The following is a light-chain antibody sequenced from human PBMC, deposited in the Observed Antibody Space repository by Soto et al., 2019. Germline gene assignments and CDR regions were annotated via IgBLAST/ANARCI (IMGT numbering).Light chain of an antibody. J-gene: IGLJ1*01. CDR2: EVS. Sequence: ALTQPASVSGSPGQSITISCTGTSSDFGSYNLVSWYQQHPGKAPKPMIFEVSKRPSGVSNRFSGSKSGNTASLTISGLQAEDEADYYCCSYAGSSTFYVFGTGTKVTVL. CDR3: CSYAGSSTFYV. V-gene: IGLV2-23*02. CDR1: SSDFGSYNL.